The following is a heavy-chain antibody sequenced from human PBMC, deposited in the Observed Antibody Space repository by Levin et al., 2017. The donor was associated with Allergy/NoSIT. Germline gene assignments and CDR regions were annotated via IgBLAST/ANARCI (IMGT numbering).Heavy chain of an antibody. CDR1: GFTFDDYA. D-gene: IGHD1-26*01. Sequence: SCTGSGFTFDDYAVHWVRQAPGKGLEWVSGITWNSGRIGYAESVKGRFTISRDNAKNSLYLQMNSLRAEDTALYYCTKDRSVGGSALDYWGQGTLVTVSS. CDR3: TKDRSVGGSALDY. CDR2: ITWNSGRI. J-gene: IGHJ4*02. V-gene: IGHV3-9*01.